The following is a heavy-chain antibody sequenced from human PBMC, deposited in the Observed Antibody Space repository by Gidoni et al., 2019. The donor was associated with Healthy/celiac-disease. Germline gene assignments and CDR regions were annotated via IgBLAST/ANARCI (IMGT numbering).Heavy chain of an antibody. CDR1: VGSFSGYY. J-gene: IGHJ6*02. Sequence: QVQLQQWGAGLLKPSATLSLTCAVYVGSFSGYYGTWIRQPPGKGLEWIGEINHSGRTNYNPSLKSRVTISVDTSKNQFSLKLSSVTAADTAVYYCARALEVRGVIKSRYYYYGMDVWGQGTTVTVSS. CDR2: INHSGRT. CDR3: ARALEVRGVIKSRYYYYGMDV. D-gene: IGHD3-10*01. V-gene: IGHV4-34*01.